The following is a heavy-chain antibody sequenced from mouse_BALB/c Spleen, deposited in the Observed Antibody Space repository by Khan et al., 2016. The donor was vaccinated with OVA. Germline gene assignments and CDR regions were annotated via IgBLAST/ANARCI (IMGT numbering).Heavy chain of an antibody. CDR1: GFTFSTYA. Sequence: EVELVESGGGLVKPGGSLKLSCAASGFTFSTYAMSWVRQTPEKRLEWVATISSDGDYTYYPDNVTGRFTISRDNSKNTLYLQMSSLSSEDTARYYCARSAYGDFAYWGQGTLVTVSA. CDR3: ARSAYGDFAY. J-gene: IGHJ3*01. D-gene: IGHD2-13*01. V-gene: IGHV5-9-3*01. CDR2: ISSDGDYT.